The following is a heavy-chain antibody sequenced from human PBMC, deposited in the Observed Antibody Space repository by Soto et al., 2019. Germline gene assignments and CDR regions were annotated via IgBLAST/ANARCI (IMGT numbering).Heavy chain of an antibody. CDR2: IYCSGST. CDR3: ARDSPRYCSGGSCYSTGDAFDI. CDR1: VGYISSYY. V-gene: IGHV4-59*01. J-gene: IGHJ3*02. D-gene: IGHD2-15*01. Sequence: ETLALACPVSVGYISSYYSSWIRRHTGKGGEWTGYIYCSGSTNYNPSLKSRVTISVDTSKNQFSLKLSSVTAADTAVYYCARDSPRYCSGGSCYSTGDAFDIWGQGKMVTV.